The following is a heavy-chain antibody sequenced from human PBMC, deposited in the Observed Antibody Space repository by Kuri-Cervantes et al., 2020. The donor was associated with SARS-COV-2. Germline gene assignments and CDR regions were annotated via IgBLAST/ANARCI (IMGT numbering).Heavy chain of an antibody. CDR3: ARPQYYYDSRGYLRLNAFDI. CDR1: AGSPSTSSSY. CDR2: IYYSGST. D-gene: IGHD3-22*01. V-gene: IGHV4-39*01. Sequence: SQTLSLTWTVAAGSPSTSSSYWGWIRQPPGKGLEWIRSIYYSGSTYYNPSHKSRVPISVDTAKNQFSLKLSSVTAADTAVYYCARPQYYYDSRGYLRLNAFDIWCQGTMVTVSS. J-gene: IGHJ3*02.